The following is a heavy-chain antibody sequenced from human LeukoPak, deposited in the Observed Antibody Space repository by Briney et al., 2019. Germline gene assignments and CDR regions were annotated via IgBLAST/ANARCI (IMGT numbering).Heavy chain of an antibody. J-gene: IGHJ4*02. CDR2: ISSSSSYI. Sequence: GGSLRLSCAASGFTFSSYSMNWVRQAPGKGLEWVSSISSSSSYIYYADSVKGRLTISRDNAKNSLYLQMNSLRAEDTAVYYCAVYCSSTSCYLDYWGQGTLVTVSS. V-gene: IGHV3-21*01. D-gene: IGHD2-2*01. CDR1: GFTFSSYS. CDR3: AVYCSSTSCYLDY.